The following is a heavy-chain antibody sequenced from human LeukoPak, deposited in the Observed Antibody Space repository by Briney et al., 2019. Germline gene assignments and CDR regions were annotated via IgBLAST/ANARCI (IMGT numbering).Heavy chain of an antibody. J-gene: IGHJ5*02. V-gene: IGHV1-18*01. D-gene: IGHD1-26*01. CDR2: ISAYNGNT. CDR1: GYTFTSYG. Sequence: ASVKVSCKASGYTFTSYGISWVRQAPGQGLEWMGWISAYNGNTNYAQKLQGRVTITRDTSASTAYMELSSLRSEDTAVYYCARVYPVGEVDPWGQGTLVTVSS. CDR3: ARVYPVGEVDP.